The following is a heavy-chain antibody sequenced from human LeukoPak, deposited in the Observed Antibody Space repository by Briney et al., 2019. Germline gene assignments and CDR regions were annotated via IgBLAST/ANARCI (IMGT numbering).Heavy chain of an antibody. CDR1: GFTFSSYW. Sequence: PGGSLRLSCAASGFTFSSYWMSWVRQAPGKGLEWVANIKQGGSEKYYVDSVKGRFTISRDNAKNSLYLQMNSLRAEDTAVYYCARESRRGYSGYDPKTYYYYYGMDVWGKGTTVTVSS. J-gene: IGHJ6*04. CDR2: IKQGGSEK. V-gene: IGHV3-7*03. CDR3: ARESRRGYSGYDPKTYYYYYGMDV. D-gene: IGHD5-12*01.